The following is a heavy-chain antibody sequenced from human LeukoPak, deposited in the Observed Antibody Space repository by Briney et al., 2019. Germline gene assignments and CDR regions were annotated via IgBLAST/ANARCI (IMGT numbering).Heavy chain of an antibody. CDR1: GFTLSSYS. CDR2: ISSSSSYI. Sequence: GGSLRLSCAASGFTLSSYSMNWVRQAPGKGLEWVSSISSSSSYIYYADSVKGRFTISRDNAKNSLYLQMNSLRAEDTAVYYCARDSGGRVYNYWGQGTPVTVSS. J-gene: IGHJ4*02. V-gene: IGHV3-21*04. D-gene: IGHD6-13*01. CDR3: ARDSGGRVYNY.